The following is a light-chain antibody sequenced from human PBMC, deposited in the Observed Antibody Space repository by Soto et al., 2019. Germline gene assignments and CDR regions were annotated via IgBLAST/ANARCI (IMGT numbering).Light chain of an antibody. CDR3: QQNNSFPLT. V-gene: IGKV1-12*01. CDR2: TGS. CDR1: QGISNW. J-gene: IGKJ4*01. Sequence: DIQMTQSPSSVSASVGDRVSITCRASQGISNWLAWYQQKPGRDPKLLIYTGSSLQSGVPSRFSGTGSGTDFTLTISSLQPEDVATYYCQQNNSFPLTFGGGTKVEIK.